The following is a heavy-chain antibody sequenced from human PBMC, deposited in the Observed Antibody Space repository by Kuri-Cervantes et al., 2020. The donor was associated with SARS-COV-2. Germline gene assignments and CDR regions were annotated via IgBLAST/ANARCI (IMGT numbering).Heavy chain of an antibody. CDR2: IKQDGSEK. CDR3: ARVGRAGYSQPDY. Sequence: ETLSLTCAASGSTFSSYWMSWVHQAPGKGLEWVANIKQDGSEKYYVDSVKGRFTISRDNAKNSLYLQMNSLRAEDTAVYYCARVGRAGYSQPDYWGRGTLVTVSS. J-gene: IGHJ4*02. V-gene: IGHV3-7*01. D-gene: IGHD2-15*01. CDR1: GSTFSSYW.